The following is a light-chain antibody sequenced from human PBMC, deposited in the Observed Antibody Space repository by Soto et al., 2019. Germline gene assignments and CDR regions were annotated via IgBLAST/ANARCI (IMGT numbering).Light chain of an antibody. CDR2: AAS. Sequence: DIQMTQSPSSLSASVGDRVTITCRASQSISSYLNWYQQKPGKAPKLLIHAASSLESGVPSRFSGSGSGTDFSFTINSLQPEDVATYFCQQYNNLPSFGPGTKVDIK. J-gene: IGKJ3*01. V-gene: IGKV1-33*01. CDR3: QQYNNLPS. CDR1: QSISSY.